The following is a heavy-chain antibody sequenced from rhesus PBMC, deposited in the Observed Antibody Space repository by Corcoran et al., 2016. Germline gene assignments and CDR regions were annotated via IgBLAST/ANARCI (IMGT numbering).Heavy chain of an antibody. V-gene: IGHV4-76*01. J-gene: IGHJ5-1*01. CDR2: IYGSSGST. CDR1: GGSISGGYD. D-gene: IGHD1-20*01. CDR3: ARRGTAVSDRFDV. Sequence: QVQLQESGPGLVKPSETLSLTCAVSGGSISGGYDWSWIRKPPGKGLEWIGYIYGSSGSTNYNPSLKNRVTISKDTSKNQFSLKLSSVTAADTAVYYCARRGTAVSDRFDVWGPGVLVTVSS.